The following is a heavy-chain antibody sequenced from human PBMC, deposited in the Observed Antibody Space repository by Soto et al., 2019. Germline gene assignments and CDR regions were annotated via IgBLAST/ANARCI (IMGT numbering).Heavy chain of an antibody. Sequence: QVQLRESGPGLVRPSQTLSLTCTVSGGSISYDHYHWTWIRQPPGKGLEWIGYIHYSGSVFYNPSLQSRLSMSVDTSKNLFSLKLSSVTAADTAVYFCAREDDGGDRDYYGLDVWGQGTTVTVSS. D-gene: IGHD2-21*02. CDR3: AREDDGGDRDYYGLDV. J-gene: IGHJ6*02. CDR1: GGSISYDHYH. CDR2: IHYSGSV. V-gene: IGHV4-30-4*01.